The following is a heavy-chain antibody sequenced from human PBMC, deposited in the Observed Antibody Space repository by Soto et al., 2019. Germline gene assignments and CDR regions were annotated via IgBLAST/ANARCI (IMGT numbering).Heavy chain of an antibody. CDR1: GYTFTNYA. J-gene: IGHJ4*02. CDR3: ARLNCTDCYYPFDV. D-gene: IGHD2-21*01. CDR2: INPGNGNT. V-gene: IGHV1-3*01. Sequence: ASVKVSCKTSGYTFTNYAMHWVRQAPGQRLEWMGWINPGNGNTEYSQKFPGRVTITRDTSASTAYMELSSRRSEDTAVYYCARLNCTDCYYPFDVWGEGTLVSVSS.